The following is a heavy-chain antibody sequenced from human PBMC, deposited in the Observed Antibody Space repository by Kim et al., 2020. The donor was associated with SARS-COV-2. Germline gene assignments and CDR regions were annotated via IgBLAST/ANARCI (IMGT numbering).Heavy chain of an antibody. J-gene: IGHJ3*02. V-gene: IGHV4-39*01. D-gene: IGHD3-16*01. CDR1: GGSISSSSYY. CDR3: ARRHLGNSGAFDI. CDR2: IYYSGST. Sequence: SETLSLTCTVSGGSISSSSYYWGWIRQPPGKGLEWIGSIYYSGSTYYNPSLKSRVTISVDTSKNQFSLKLSSVTAADTAVYYCARRHLGNSGAFDIWGQG.